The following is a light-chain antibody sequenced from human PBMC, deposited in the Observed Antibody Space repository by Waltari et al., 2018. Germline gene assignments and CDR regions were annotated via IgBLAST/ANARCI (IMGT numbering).Light chain of an antibody. Sequence: EILMTQSPATLSLSPGERATLSCRASPSIGTHLAWYQQKLGQAPRLLMFAASTRAPGIPARFSGSGSGTDFTLTINGLQSEDFALYYCQQYDDWPPWTFGQGTKVEIK. CDR2: AAS. CDR3: QQYDDWPPWT. CDR1: PSIGTH. V-gene: IGKV3-15*01. J-gene: IGKJ1*01.